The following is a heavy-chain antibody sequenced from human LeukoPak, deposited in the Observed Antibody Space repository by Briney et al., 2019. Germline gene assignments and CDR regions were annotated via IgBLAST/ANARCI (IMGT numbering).Heavy chain of an antibody. Sequence: ASVKVSCKVSGYTLTDLSVHWVRQAPGKGLEWMGGFDPEDGETIYAQNFQGRVTMTEDTSTVPGYMELSSLRSEDTAMYYCATAGVWFGESTLDNWGQGTLVTVSS. V-gene: IGHV1-24*01. CDR1: GYTLTDLS. CDR3: ATAGVWFGESTLDN. D-gene: IGHD3-10*01. J-gene: IGHJ4*02. CDR2: FDPEDGET.